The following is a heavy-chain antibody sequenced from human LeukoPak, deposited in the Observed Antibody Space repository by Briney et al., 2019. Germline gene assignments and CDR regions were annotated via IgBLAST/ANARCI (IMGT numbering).Heavy chain of an antibody. D-gene: IGHD3-22*01. CDR1: GYTFTGYY. V-gene: IGHV1-2*04. CDR2: INPNSGGT. Sequence: GASVKVSCKASGYTFTGYYMHWVRQAPGQGLEWRGWINPNSGGTNYAQKFQGWVTMTRDTSISTAYMELSRLRSDDTAVYYCARKGGVDYYDSSGYYYGYWGQGTLVTVSS. J-gene: IGHJ4*02. CDR3: ARKGGVDYYDSSGYYYGY.